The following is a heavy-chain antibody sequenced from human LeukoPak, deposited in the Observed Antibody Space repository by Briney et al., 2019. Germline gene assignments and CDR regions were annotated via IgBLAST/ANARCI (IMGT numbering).Heavy chain of an antibody. J-gene: IGHJ4*02. Sequence: GGSLRLSCAASGFTFSRHTMHWVRQAPGKGLEWVAVISFDGTKHYYADSVKGRFTIARDNSKNTLYLQMSSLRGQDTAIYYCVKDRAAVLEYWGQGTLVTVSS. CDR1: GFTFSRHT. CDR2: ISFDGTKH. D-gene: IGHD2-15*01. CDR3: VKDRAAVLEY. V-gene: IGHV3-30*18.